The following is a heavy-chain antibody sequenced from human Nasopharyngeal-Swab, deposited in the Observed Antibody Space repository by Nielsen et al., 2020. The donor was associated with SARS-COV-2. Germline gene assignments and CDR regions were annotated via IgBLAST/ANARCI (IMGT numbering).Heavy chain of an antibody. J-gene: IGHJ4*02. V-gene: IGHV4-34*01. D-gene: IGHD3-22*01. Sequence: WSRQPPGKGLEWIGEVNHGGSTNSNPSLKSRVTMSVDTSKNQFSLNLGSVTAADTAVYYCARGDSDSPDYSPRVFDYWGQGSLVTVSS. CDR3: ARGDSDSPDYSPRVFDY. CDR2: VNHGGST.